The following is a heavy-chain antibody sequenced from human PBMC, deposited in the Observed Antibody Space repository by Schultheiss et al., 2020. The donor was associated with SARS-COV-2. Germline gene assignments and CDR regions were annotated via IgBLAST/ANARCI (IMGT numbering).Heavy chain of an antibody. Sequence: GGSLRLSCAASGFTFSSYAMSWVRQAPGKGLEWVSAISGSGGSTYYADSVKGRFTISRDNSKNTLYLQMNSLRAEDTAVYYCARIVGATGAFDYWGQGTLVTVS. CDR3: ARIVGATGAFDY. V-gene: IGHV3-23*01. J-gene: IGHJ4*02. CDR2: ISGSGGST. CDR1: GFTFSSYA. D-gene: IGHD1-26*01.